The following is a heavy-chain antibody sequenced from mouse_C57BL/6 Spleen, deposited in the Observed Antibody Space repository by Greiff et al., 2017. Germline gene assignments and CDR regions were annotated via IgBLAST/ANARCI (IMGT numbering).Heavy chain of an antibody. V-gene: IGHV1-66*01. CDR1: GYSFTSYY. CDR2: IYPGSGNT. Sequence: QVHVKQSGPELVKPGASVKISCKASGYSFTSYYIHWVKQRPGQGLEWIGWIYPGSGNTKYNEKFKGKATLTADTSSSTAYMQLSSLTSEDSAVYYCARVDGSNGYYAMDYWGQGTSVTVSS. CDR3: ARVDGSNGYYAMDY. D-gene: IGHD1-1*01. J-gene: IGHJ4*01.